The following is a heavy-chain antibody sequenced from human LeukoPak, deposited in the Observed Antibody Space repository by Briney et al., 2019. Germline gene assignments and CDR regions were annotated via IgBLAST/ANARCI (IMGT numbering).Heavy chain of an antibody. V-gene: IGHV4-34*01. CDR3: ARSKARWYSRSGPFDY. J-gene: IGHJ4*02. D-gene: IGHD6-6*01. CDR1: GGSFSGYY. Sequence: SETLSLTCAVYGGSFSGYYWSWIRQPPGKGLEWIGEINHSGSTNYNPSLKSRVTISVDTSKNQFSLELSSVTAADTAVYYCARSKARWYSRSGPFDYWGQGTLVTVSS. CDR2: INHSGST.